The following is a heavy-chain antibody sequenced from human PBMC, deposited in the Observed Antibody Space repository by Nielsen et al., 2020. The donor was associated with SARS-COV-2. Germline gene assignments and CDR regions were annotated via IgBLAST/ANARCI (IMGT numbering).Heavy chain of an antibody. Sequence: GESLKISCVGSGFTFSRYTMHWVRQAPGKGLEWVAAISYDRSHKYYADSVRGRFTISRDNSKDTLFLQMNGLRRDDTSVYYCARGVETDAVMVEHWGQGNLVAVSS. CDR3: ARGVETDAVMVEH. J-gene: IGHJ4*02. CDR1: GFTFSRYT. V-gene: IGHV3-30*04. CDR2: ISYDRSHK. D-gene: IGHD5-18*01.